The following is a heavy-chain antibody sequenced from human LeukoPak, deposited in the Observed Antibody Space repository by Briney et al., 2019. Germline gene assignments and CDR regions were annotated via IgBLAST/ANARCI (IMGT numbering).Heavy chain of an antibody. D-gene: IGHD6-19*01. Sequence: GASVKVSCKASGYTFTGYYMHWVRQAPGQGLEWMGRLNPSSGGTNFAQRFQGRVTMTRDTSINTAYMELSRLTSDNTAVYYCAREASGWAVDYWGQGTLVTVSS. J-gene: IGHJ4*02. CDR1: GYTFTGYY. CDR2: LNPSSGGT. CDR3: AREASGWAVDY. V-gene: IGHV1-2*06.